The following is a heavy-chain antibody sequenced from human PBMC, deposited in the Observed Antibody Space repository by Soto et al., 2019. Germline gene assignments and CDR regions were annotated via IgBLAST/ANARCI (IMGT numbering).Heavy chain of an antibody. D-gene: IGHD6-6*01. CDR1: GYTFTSYG. CDR2: ISTYNGHT. Sequence: ASVKVSCKTSGYTFTSYGITWVRQAPGQGLEWMVCISTYNGHTIYAQNLRDRVTLTTDSSTSTVYMEMRSLRSDDTAFYYCARDLSLSRLSACGHWGPGTLVTVSS. CDR3: ARDLSLSRLSACGH. V-gene: IGHV1-18*04. J-gene: IGHJ4*02.